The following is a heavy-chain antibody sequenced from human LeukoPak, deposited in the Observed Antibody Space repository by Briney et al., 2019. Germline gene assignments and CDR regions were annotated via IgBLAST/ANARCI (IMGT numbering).Heavy chain of an antibody. CDR2: IYTSGST. Sequence: SETLSLTCTVSGGSISSGSYYWSWIRQPAGKGLEWIGRIYTSGSTNYNPSLKSRVTISVDTSKNQFSLKLSSVTAADTAVYYCARDRGMGIAAAGLDYWGQGTLVTVSS. J-gene: IGHJ4*02. CDR3: ARDRGMGIAAAGLDY. CDR1: GGSISSGSYY. D-gene: IGHD6-13*01. V-gene: IGHV4-61*02.